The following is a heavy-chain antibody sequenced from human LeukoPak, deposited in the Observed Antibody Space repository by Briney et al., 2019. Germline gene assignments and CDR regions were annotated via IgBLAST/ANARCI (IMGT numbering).Heavy chain of an antibody. D-gene: IGHD4-11*01. CDR1: GGSISSGSYY. CDR2: IYTSGST. V-gene: IGHV4-61*02. Sequence: PSQTLSLTCTVSGGSISSGSYYWSWIRQPAGKGLEWIGRIYTSGSTNYNPSLKSRVTISVDTPKNQFSLKLSSVTAADTAVYYCARVYSIHWYFDLWGRGTLVTVSS. CDR3: ARVYSIHWYFDL. J-gene: IGHJ2*01.